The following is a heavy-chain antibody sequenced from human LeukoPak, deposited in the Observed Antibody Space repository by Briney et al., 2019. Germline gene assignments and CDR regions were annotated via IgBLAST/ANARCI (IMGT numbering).Heavy chain of an antibody. CDR2: IDPSDSYI. J-gene: IGHJ5*02. V-gene: IGHV5-10-1*01. CDR1: GYRFTNYY. Sequence: GESLKISCKGSGYRFTNYYINWVRQMPGKGLEWMGRIDPSDSYINYSPSLQGHVTISADKSISTAYLQWSSLKASDTAMCYCVSFPLSRDWFGPWGQGTLVTVSS. CDR3: VSFPLSRDWFGP.